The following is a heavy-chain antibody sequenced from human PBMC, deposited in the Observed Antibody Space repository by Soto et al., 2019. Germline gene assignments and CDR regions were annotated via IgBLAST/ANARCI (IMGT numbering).Heavy chain of an antibody. D-gene: IGHD1-26*01. CDR2: IVVVSGST. V-gene: IGHV1-58*02. J-gene: IGHJ2*01. Sequence: SVKVSCKASGFDFGSFGIQFLRQTRGRGLEWIGWIVVVSGSTNYARQFQGRVAISRDMSSSTAYLDLYDLKSDDTAVYFCSADHPHMAMGWPVWGR. CDR1: GFDFGSFG. CDR3: SADHPHMAMGWPV.